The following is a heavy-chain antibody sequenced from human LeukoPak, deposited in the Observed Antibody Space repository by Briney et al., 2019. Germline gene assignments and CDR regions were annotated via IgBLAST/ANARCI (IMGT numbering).Heavy chain of an antibody. Sequence: ASVKVACRARGGSFSSYAISWVRQAPGQGLEWMGGIIPIFGTANYAQKFQGRVTITADESTSTAYMELSSLRSEDTAVYYCARDHYYGSGSRYYYYGMDVWAKGHTVTVSS. J-gene: IGHJ6*04. CDR1: GGSFSSYA. CDR3: ARDHYYGSGSRYYYYGMDV. D-gene: IGHD3-10*01. V-gene: IGHV1-69*01. CDR2: IIPIFGTA.